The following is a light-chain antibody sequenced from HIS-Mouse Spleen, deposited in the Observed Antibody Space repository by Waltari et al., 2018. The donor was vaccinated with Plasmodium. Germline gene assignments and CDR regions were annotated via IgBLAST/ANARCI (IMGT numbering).Light chain of an antibody. J-gene: IGLJ2*01. V-gene: IGLV1-36*01. CDR1: SSNIGNNA. CDR2: YDD. Sequence: QSVLTQPPSVSEAPRQRVTISCSGSSSNIGNNAVNWYQQLPGKAPKLLIYYDDLLPSWVSYRFSGSKSGTSASLAISGLQSEDEADYYCAAWDDSLNGPVFGGGTKLTVL. CDR3: AAWDDSLNGPV.